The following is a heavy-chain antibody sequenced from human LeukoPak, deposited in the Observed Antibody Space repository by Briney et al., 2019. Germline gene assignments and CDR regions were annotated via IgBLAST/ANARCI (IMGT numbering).Heavy chain of an antibody. D-gene: IGHD7-27*01. CDR2: ISGSGGST. CDR1: GFTFSTYG. V-gene: IGHV3-23*01. J-gene: IGHJ4*02. CDR3: AQDLAWGAFDH. Sequence: HPGGTLRLSCAASGFTFSTYGMSWVRQAPGKGLEWVSTISGSGGSTYYADSVKGRFTISRDNSKNTLSLQMNSLRVEDTAVYYCAQDLAWGAFDHWGQGTLVTVSS.